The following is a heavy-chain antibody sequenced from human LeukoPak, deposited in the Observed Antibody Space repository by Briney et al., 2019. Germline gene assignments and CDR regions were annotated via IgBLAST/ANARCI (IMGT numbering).Heavy chain of an antibody. V-gene: IGHV4-30-4*01. J-gene: IGHJ2*01. CDR3: ATAPLPAIMWSWYFDL. Sequence: MASETLSLTCTVSGGSISSGDYYWSWIRQPPGKGLEWIGYIYNSGTIYYNPSLKSRVTISVDTSKNQFSLKLRSVTAADTAVYYCATAPLPAIMWSWYFDLWGRGTLVTVSS. CDR2: IYNSGTI. D-gene: IGHD2-2*01. CDR1: GGSISSGDYY.